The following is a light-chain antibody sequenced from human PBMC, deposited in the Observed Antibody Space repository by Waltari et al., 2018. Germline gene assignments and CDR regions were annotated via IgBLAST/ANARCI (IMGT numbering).Light chain of an antibody. CDR2: DNN. Sequence: QSVLTQPPSVSGAPGQSVPISCTGSSSNVGAGFDVNWYQQLPGAATKLLSYDNNNRPSGVPVRLSGSKSGTSASLAITGLQADDEADYYCQSYDTSLGGVVFGGGTKLTVL. J-gene: IGLJ2*01. CDR1: SSNVGAGFD. CDR3: QSYDTSLGGVV. V-gene: IGLV1-40*01.